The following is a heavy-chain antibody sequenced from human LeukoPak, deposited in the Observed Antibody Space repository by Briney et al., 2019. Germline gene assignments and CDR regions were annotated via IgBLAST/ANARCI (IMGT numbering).Heavy chain of an antibody. D-gene: IGHD3-22*01. CDR1: GGTFSSYA. Sequence: SVKVSCKASGGTFSSYAISWVRQAPGQGLEWMGGIIPIFGTANYAQKFQGRVTITTDESTSTAYMELSSLRSEDTAVYYCARTSFGNYYDSSGYPHYYYYMDVWGKGTTVTVSS. CDR2: IIPIFGTA. V-gene: IGHV1-69*05. CDR3: ARTSFGNYYDSSGYPHYYYYMDV. J-gene: IGHJ6*03.